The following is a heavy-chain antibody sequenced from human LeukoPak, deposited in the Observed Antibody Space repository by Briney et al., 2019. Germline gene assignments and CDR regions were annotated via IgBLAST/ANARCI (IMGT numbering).Heavy chain of an antibody. CDR2: MNPNSGNT. Sequence: ASVKVSCKASGYTFSSHDINWVRQATGQGLEWMGWMNPNSGNTGYARKFQGRVIMTRDTSINTAYLEFYSLRSEDTAVYYCARGYSPTLRTTGNDYWGQGTLVTVSS. J-gene: IGHJ4*02. D-gene: IGHD1-1*01. CDR3: ARGYSPTLRTTGNDY. V-gene: IGHV1-8*01. CDR1: GYTFSSHD.